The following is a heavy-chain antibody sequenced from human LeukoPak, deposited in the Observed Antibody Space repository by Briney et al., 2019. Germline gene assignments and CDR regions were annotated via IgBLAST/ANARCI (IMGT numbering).Heavy chain of an antibody. CDR1: GXTXSSNY. D-gene: IGHD1-26*01. V-gene: IGHV3-15*01. Sequence: PXXXLRLSCAXSGXTXSSNYMTWVRQAPGKGLEWVGRIKSKTDGGTTDYAAPVKGRFTISRGDSKNTLYLQIDSLKPEDTAVYYCTTPSGSFLEYFHHWGQGTLVTVSS. CDR2: IKSKTDGGTT. J-gene: IGHJ1*01. CDR3: TTPSGSFLEYFHH.